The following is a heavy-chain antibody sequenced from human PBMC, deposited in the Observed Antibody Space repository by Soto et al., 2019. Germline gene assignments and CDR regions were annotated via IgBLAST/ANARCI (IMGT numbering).Heavy chain of an antibody. CDR3: ARGCSGGSCYSVDYYGMDV. J-gene: IGHJ6*02. Sequence: SETLSLTCTVSGGSISRYYWSWIRQPPGKGLEWIGYIYYSGSTNYNPSLKSRVTISVDTSKNQFSLKLSSVTAAGTAVYYCARGCSGGSCYSVDYYGMDVWGQGTTVTVSS. V-gene: IGHV4-59*01. CDR2: IYYSGST. D-gene: IGHD2-15*01. CDR1: GGSISRYY.